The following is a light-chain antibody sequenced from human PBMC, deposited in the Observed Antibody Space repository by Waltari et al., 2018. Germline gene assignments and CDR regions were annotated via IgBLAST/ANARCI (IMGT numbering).Light chain of an antibody. V-gene: IGKV3-15*01. Sequence: EIVMTQSPATLSVSPGERATLSCRASQSVGINLAWYQHKPGQVPRLFIYGAATRATGFPARVSGSGSGTEFTLTISSLQSEDFAVYYCHQYNNWPRTFGQGTKVEIK. CDR1: QSVGIN. J-gene: IGKJ1*01. CDR3: HQYNNWPRT. CDR2: GAA.